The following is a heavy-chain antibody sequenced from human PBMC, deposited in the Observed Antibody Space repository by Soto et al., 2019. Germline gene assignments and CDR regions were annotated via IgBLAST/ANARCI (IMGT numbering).Heavy chain of an antibody. J-gene: IGHJ4*02. CDR1: GVSLSDYY. Sequence: QGQLQQWGAGLLKPSETLSLTCGVCGVSLSDYYWSWLRQPPGKGLEWIGEILPSGRTNSNPSLKSPVTIPRDTSKSQFSLSLPSVSAADTAVYYCAILNYFNSSPFDYWGQGTLVTVPS. D-gene: IGHD3-22*01. CDR2: ILPSGRT. V-gene: IGHV4-34*02. CDR3: AILNYFNSSPFDY.